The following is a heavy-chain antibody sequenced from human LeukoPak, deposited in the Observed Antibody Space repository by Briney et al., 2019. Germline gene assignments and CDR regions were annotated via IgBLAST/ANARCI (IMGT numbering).Heavy chain of an antibody. D-gene: IGHD2-15*01. J-gene: IGHJ5*02. CDR2: ISSSGSTI. V-gene: IGHV3-11*01. Sequence: GGSLRLSCAASGFTFSDYYMSWIRQAPGKGLEWVSYISSSGSTIYYADSVKGRFTISRDNAKNSLYLQMNSLRAEDTAVYYCAREKGYCSGGSCYSDWFDPWGQGTLVTVSS. CDR3: AREKGYCSGGSCYSDWFDP. CDR1: GFTFSDYY.